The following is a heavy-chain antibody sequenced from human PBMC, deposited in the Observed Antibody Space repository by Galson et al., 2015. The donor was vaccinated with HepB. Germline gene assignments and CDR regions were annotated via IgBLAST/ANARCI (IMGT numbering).Heavy chain of an antibody. Sequence: SLRLSCAASGFTFSSYAMSWVRQPPGKGLEWVSAISASGGSTYYADSVKGRFTISRDNSKNTLFLQMNSLRAEDTAIYYCAKSMGSGSGRLDYWGQGTLVTVSS. D-gene: IGHD3-10*01. J-gene: IGHJ4*02. CDR1: GFTFSSYA. CDR3: AKSMGSGSGRLDY. CDR2: ISASGGST. V-gene: IGHV3-23*01.